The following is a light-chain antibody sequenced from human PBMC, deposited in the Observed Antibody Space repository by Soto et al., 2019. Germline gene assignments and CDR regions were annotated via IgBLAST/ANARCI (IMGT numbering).Light chain of an antibody. Sequence: IVLTQSPGTVSSSPGERATLSCRASQSVSSRNLAWYRQKPGQAPSLLIFGASNRATGIPDRFSGSGSGTDFTLTISRLEPEDCAVYYCLRYGDSPPAYTFGQGTKLEIK. J-gene: IGKJ2*01. CDR1: QSVSSRN. CDR3: LRYGDSPPAYT. CDR2: GAS. V-gene: IGKV3-20*01.